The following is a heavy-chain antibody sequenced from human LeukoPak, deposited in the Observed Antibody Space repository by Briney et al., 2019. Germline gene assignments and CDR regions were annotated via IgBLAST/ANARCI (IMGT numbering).Heavy chain of an antibody. D-gene: IGHD2/OR15-2a*01. CDR2: IRQEGSEK. CDR1: GFTIGSYW. J-gene: IGHJ3*01. CDR3: ARAGYYGDDAFDL. V-gene: IGHV3-7*01. Sequence: PGGSLTLSCAGSGFTIGSYWMSWVRQAPGKGREWVANIRQEGSEKYYVDSVKGRLTISRDNAKNSLYLQMNSLRAEDTGIYYCARAGYYGDDAFDLWGQGTMVTVSS.